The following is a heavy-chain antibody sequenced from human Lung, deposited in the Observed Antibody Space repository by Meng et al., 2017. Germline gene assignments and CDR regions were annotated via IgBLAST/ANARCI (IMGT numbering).Heavy chain of an antibody. CDR2: INHSGST. CDR3: SRGPTTMAHDFDY. D-gene: IGHD4-11*01. J-gene: IGHJ4*02. CDR1: GGSISYYY. V-gene: IGHV4-34*01. Sequence: QLQLQQWGAGLLKPSDTLSLTCVVCGGSISYYYWGRIREPPGKGLEWIGEINHSGSTNYNTSLESRATISVDTSQNNLSLKLSSVTAADSAVYSCSRGPTTMAHDFDYWGQGTLVTVSS.